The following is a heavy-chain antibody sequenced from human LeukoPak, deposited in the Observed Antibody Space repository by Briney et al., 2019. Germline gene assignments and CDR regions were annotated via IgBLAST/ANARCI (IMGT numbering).Heavy chain of an antibody. V-gene: IGHV3-23*01. Sequence: GGSLRLSCAASGFTFSSYAMSWVRQAPGKGLEWVSAISGGGGTTYYADSVKGRFTISRDNSKNTPYLQMNSLRAEDTAIYYCAKLHCSSTNCYEWIQLWSYYFDYWGQGILVTVSS. CDR1: GFTFSSYA. CDR2: ISGGGGTT. J-gene: IGHJ4*02. CDR3: AKLHCSSTNCYEWIQLWSYYFDY. D-gene: IGHD2-2*01.